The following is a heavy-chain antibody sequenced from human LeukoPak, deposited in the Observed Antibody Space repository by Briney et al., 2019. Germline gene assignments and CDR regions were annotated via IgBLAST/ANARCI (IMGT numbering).Heavy chain of an antibody. Sequence: GGSLRLSCAASEFTVSSHYMSWVRQAPGKGLEWVSVIYSGGSTYYADSVRGRFTISRDNSMNTLYLQQNSLRAEDTAVYYCGRGGSGFSFHFDYWGQGTLVTVSS. J-gene: IGHJ4*02. D-gene: IGHD3-22*01. V-gene: IGHV3-66*01. CDR3: GRGGSGFSFHFDY. CDR2: IYSGGST. CDR1: EFTVSSHY.